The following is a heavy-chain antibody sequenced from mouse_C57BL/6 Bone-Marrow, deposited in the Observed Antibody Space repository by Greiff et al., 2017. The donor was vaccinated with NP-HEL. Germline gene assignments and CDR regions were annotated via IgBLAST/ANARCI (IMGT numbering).Heavy chain of an antibody. CDR1: GYTFTSYW. V-gene: IGHV1-61*01. J-gene: IGHJ2*01. D-gene: IGHD3-2*02. Sequence: VQLQQPGAELVRPGSSVKLSCKASGYTFTSYWMDWVKQRPGQGLEWIGNIYPSDSETHYNQKFKDKATLTVDKSSSTAYMQLSSLTSEDSAVYYCARGRPFDYWGQGTTLTVSS. CDR2: IYPSDSET. CDR3: ARGRPFDY.